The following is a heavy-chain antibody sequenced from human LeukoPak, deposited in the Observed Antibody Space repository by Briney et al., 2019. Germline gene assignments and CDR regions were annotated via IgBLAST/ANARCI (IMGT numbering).Heavy chain of an antibody. CDR1: GFTFSSYS. Sequence: GGSLRLSCAASGFTFSSYSMNWVRQAPGKGLEWVSYISSSSSTIYYADSVKGRFTISRDNAKNSLYLQMNSLRAEDTAVYCCARDLGIAVRDAFDIWGQGTMVTVSS. CDR3: ARDLGIAVRDAFDI. V-gene: IGHV3-48*01. CDR2: ISSSSSTI. J-gene: IGHJ3*02. D-gene: IGHD6-19*01.